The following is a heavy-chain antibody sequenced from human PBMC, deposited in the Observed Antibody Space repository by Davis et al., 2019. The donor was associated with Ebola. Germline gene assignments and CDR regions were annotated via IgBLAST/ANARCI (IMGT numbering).Heavy chain of an antibody. V-gene: IGHV3-23*01. D-gene: IGHD4/OR15-4a*01. CDR2: ISGSGYNT. J-gene: IGHJ6*02. Sequence: PGGSLRLSCAASGFTFSSYTMNWVRQIPGKGLEWVSGISGSGYNTYYADSVKGRFTISRDNSRNTQYLQMNSLRVEDTAVYYCAKGGLWGHGMDVWGQGTTVTVSS. CDR1: GFTFSSYT. CDR3: AKGGLWGHGMDV.